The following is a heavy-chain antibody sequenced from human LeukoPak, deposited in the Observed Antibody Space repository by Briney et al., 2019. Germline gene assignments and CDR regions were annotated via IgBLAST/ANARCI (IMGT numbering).Heavy chain of an antibody. CDR2: LYSGVST. J-gene: IGHJ6*02. V-gene: IGHV3-66*01. CDR3: ARDTDNYGMDV. Sequence: GGSLRLSCAASGFTVSGNFMTWVRQAPGKGLERVSVLYSGVSTYYADSVKGRFTVSRDNSKNTLYLQMNSLRAEDTAVYYCARDTDNYGMDVWGQGTTATVSS. CDR1: GFTVSGNF.